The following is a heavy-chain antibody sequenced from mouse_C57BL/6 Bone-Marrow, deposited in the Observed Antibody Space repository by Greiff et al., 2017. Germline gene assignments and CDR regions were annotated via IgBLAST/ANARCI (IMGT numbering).Heavy chain of an antibody. CDR1: GYTFTSYW. D-gene: IGHD1-1*01. V-gene: IGHV1-55*01. J-gene: IGHJ4*01. Sequence: QVQLQQPGAELVKPGASVKMSCKASGYTFTSYWITWVKQRPGQGLGWIGDIYPGSGSTNYNEKFKSKATLTVDTSSSTAYMQLSSLTSEDSAVYYCARCYYYYAMDYWGQGTSVTVSS. CDR2: IYPGSGST. CDR3: ARCYYYYAMDY.